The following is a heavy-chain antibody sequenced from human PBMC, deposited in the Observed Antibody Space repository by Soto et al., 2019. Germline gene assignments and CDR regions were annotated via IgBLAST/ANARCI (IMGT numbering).Heavy chain of an antibody. CDR3: ARGHSTDCSNGVCSFFYNHEMDV. CDR1: GYSFTDYH. V-gene: IGHV1-2*04. J-gene: IGHJ6*02. Sequence: ASVKVSCKASGYSFTDYHIHWVRQAPGQGLEWLGRINPKSGGTSTAQKFQGWVTMTRDRSISTVYMELTRLRSDDTAVYFCARGHSTDCSNGVCSFFYNHEMDVWGQGTTVT. D-gene: IGHD2-8*01. CDR2: INPKSGGT.